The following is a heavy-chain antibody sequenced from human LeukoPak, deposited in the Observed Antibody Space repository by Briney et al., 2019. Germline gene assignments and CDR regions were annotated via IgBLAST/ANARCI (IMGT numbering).Heavy chain of an antibody. CDR3: TRGLDPLDY. CDR1: GITFSGYS. J-gene: IGHJ4*02. V-gene: IGHV3-21*01. Sequence: GGSLRLSCAASGITFSGYSVNWVRQAPGKGLEWVSSISSSSSHIYYADSVRGRFTISRDNAKNSMYLQMNSLRVEDTAVYYRTRGLDPLDYWGQGTLATVSS. D-gene: IGHD5/OR15-5a*01. CDR2: ISSSSSHI.